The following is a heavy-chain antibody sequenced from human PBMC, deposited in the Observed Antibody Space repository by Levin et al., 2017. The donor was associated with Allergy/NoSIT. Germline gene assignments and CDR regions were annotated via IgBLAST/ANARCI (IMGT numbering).Heavy chain of an antibody. J-gene: IGHJ2*01. CDR1: GFTFSSHW. CDR2: INSDGNSA. CDR3: ARAAIPRGWEERHFDL. Sequence: PGGSLRLSCEASGFTFSSHWMHWVRQAPEKGLVWISRINSDGNSATYADSVKDRFTISRDNAKNTLYVQMNSLRAEDTAVYYCARAAIPRGWEERHFDLWGRGTLVTVSS. D-gene: IGHD3-10*01. V-gene: IGHV3-74*01.